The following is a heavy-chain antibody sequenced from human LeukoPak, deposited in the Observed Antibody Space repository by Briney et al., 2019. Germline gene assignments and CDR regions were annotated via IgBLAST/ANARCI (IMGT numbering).Heavy chain of an antibody. CDR1: GYTFTGYY. D-gene: IGHD5-12*01. CDR2: INPDNGDT. Sequence: ASVKVSCKASGYTFTGYYMHWVRQAPGQGLECMGYINPDNGDTNYAQKLQGRVTMTTDTSTSTAYMELRSLRSDDTAVYYCARIPGRLRADYYYYYMDVWGKGTTVTVSS. J-gene: IGHJ6*03. CDR3: ARIPGRLRADYYYYYMDV. V-gene: IGHV1-18*04.